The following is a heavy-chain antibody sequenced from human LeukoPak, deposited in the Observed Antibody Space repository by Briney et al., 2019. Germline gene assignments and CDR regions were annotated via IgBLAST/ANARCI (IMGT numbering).Heavy chain of an antibody. J-gene: IGHJ5*02. Sequence: ASVKVSCKASGGTFSSYAIIWVRQAPGQGLEWMGGIIPIFGTANYAQKFQGRVTITTDESTSTAYMELSSLRSEDTAVYHCARAASRADYYDSSGYYNWFDPWGQGTLVTVSS. V-gene: IGHV1-69*05. CDR3: ARAASRADYYDSSGYYNWFDP. CDR2: IIPIFGTA. D-gene: IGHD3-22*01. CDR1: GGTFSSYA.